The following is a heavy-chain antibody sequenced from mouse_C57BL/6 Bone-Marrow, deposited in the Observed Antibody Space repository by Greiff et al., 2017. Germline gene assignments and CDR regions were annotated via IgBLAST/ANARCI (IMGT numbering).Heavy chain of an antibody. J-gene: IGHJ3*01. V-gene: IGHV1-76*01. D-gene: IGHD1-1*01. Sequence: LVESGAELVRPGASVKLSCKASGYTFTDYYINWVKQRPGQGLEWIARIYPGSGNTYYNEKFKGKATLTAEKSSSTAYMQLSSLTSEDSAVYFCARGYYGSSYGGFAYWGQGTLVTVSA. CDR3: ARGYYGSSYGGFAY. CDR2: IYPGSGNT. CDR1: GYTFTDYY.